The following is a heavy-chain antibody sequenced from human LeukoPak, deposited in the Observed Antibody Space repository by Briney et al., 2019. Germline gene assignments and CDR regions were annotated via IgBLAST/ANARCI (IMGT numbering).Heavy chain of an antibody. CDR1: GYTFTDYY. Sequence: ASVKVSCKASGYTFTDYYEHWVRQAPGQGLEWMGWISPNSGGTDYAQKFQGRVTMTRDTSISTAYMELSRLRSDDTAVYYCARDESSGWYGYWGQGTLVTVSS. J-gene: IGHJ4*02. V-gene: IGHV1-2*02. CDR2: ISPNSGGT. D-gene: IGHD6-19*01. CDR3: ARDESSGWYGY.